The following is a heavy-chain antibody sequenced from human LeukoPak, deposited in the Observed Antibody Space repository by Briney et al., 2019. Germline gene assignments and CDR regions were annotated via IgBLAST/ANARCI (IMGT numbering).Heavy chain of an antibody. CDR3: ARDLGDGYNPRGFDY. D-gene: IGHD5-24*01. Sequence: ASVKVSCKASGGTFSGYAISWVRQAPGQGLEWMGWINPNSGGTNYAQKFQGRVTMTRDTSISTAYMELSRLRSDDTAVYYCARDLGDGYNPRGFDYWGQGTLVTVSS. CDR2: INPNSGGT. CDR1: GGTFSGYA. V-gene: IGHV1-2*02. J-gene: IGHJ4*02.